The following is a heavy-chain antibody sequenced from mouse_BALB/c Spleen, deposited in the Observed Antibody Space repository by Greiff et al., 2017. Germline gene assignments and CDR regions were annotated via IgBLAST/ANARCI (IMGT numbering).Heavy chain of an antibody. V-gene: IGHV14-4*02. J-gene: IGHJ4*01. Sequence: EVQLQQSGAELVRSGASVKLSCTASGFNIKDYYMHWVKQRPEQGLEWIGWFDPENGDTEYAPKFQGKATMTADTSSNTAYLQLSSLTSEDTAVYYCNPSMITTTVDYYAMDDWGQGTSVTVSS. CDR3: NPSMITTTVDYYAMDD. D-gene: IGHD2-4*01. CDR2: FDPENGDT. CDR1: GFNIKDYY.